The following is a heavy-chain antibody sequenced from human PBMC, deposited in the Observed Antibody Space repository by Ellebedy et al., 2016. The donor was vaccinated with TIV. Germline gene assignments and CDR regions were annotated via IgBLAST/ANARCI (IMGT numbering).Heavy chain of an antibody. V-gene: IGHV2-70*01. J-gene: IGHJ4*02. Sequence: SGPTLVXPTQTLTLTCTFSGFSLSTIGMCVTWIRQPPGKALEWLALIDWDEDTYYSTSLRTRLSISKDTSKNQVVLTMRNMDPVDTATYYCARIKCSGRFFGDVWGQGTLVTVSS. CDR3: ARIKCSGRFFGDV. D-gene: IGHD6-19*01. CDR1: GFSLSTIGMC. CDR2: IDWDEDT.